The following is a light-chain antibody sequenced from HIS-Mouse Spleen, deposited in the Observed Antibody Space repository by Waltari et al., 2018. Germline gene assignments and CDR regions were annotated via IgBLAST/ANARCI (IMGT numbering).Light chain of an antibody. CDR2: EDS. CDR3: YSTDSSGNHRV. Sequence: SYELTQPPSVSVSPGQTARITCSGDALPKTYAYWYQQKSGQAPVLVIYEDSKRPSGIPEGFSGSSSGTMATLTISGAQVEDEADYYCYSTDSSGNHRVVGGGTKLTVL. V-gene: IGLV3-10*01. CDR1: ALPKTY. J-gene: IGLJ2*01.